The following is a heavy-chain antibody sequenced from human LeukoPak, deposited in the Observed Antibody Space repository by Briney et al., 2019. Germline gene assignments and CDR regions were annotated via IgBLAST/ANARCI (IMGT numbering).Heavy chain of an antibody. Sequence: GGSLRLSCAASGFTVSRNYMSWVRQAPGKGLEWVSVIYGDSTTYYADSVKGRFTISRDSSKNTLYLQMNSLRADDTAVYYCAKGLSESIYDALDSWGQGTLVTVSS. CDR3: AKGLSESIYDALDS. J-gene: IGHJ4*02. D-gene: IGHD1-26*01. CDR1: GFTVSRNY. CDR2: IYGDSTT. V-gene: IGHV3-53*01.